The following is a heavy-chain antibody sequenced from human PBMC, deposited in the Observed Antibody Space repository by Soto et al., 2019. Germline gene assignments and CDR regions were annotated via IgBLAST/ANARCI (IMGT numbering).Heavy chain of an antibody. D-gene: IGHD3-3*01. CDR1: GFTFSSYA. V-gene: IGHV3-23*01. CDR2: ISGSGGST. J-gene: IGHJ5*02. Sequence: EVQLLESGGGLVQPGGSLRLSCAASGFTFSSYAMSWVRQAPGKGLEWVSAISGSGGSTYYADSVKGRFTISRDNSKNTLYLQMNSLRAEDTAVYYCAKDSASIYDLWSGYTGGWFDPWGQGTLVTVSS. CDR3: AKDSASIYDLWSGYTGGWFDP.